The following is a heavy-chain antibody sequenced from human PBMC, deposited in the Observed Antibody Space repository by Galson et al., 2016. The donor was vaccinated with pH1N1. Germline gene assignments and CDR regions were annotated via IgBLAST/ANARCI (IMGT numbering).Heavy chain of an antibody. D-gene: IGHD2-2*01. CDR1: GGSISRSSYY. V-gene: IGHV4-61*05. CDR2: IYYSGST. J-gene: IGHJ4*02. Sequence: LTCSVSGGSISRSSYYWGWIRQPPGKGLEWIGYIYYSGSTNYNPSLRSRVTISVDTSKNQFSLKLSSVTAADTAVYHCARSSTGYFDYWGQGTLVTVSS. CDR3: ARSSTGYFDY.